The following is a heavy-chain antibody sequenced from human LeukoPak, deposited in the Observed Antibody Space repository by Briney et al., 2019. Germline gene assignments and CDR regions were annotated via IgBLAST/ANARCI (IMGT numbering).Heavy chain of an antibody. CDR2: IRYDGSNK. Sequence: PGGSLRLSCAASGFTFSSYGMHWVRQAPGKGLEWVAFIRYDGSNKYDADSVKGRFTISRDNSKNTLYLQMNSLRAEDTALYYCAKDYDDKFDYWGQGTLVTVSS. V-gene: IGHV3-30*02. J-gene: IGHJ4*02. CDR3: AKDYDDKFDY. CDR1: GFTFSSYG. D-gene: IGHD3-9*01.